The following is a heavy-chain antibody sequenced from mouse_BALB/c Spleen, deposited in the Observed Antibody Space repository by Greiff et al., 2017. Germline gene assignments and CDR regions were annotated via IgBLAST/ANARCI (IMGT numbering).Heavy chain of an antibody. Sequence: VQLKESGPGLVKPSQSLSLTCTVTGYSITSDYAWNWIRQFPGNKLEWMGYISYSGSTSYNPSLKSRISITRDTSKNQFFLQLNSVTTEDTATYYCARRSPLSYGSSPFAYWGQGTLVTVSA. CDR3: ARRSPLSYGSSPFAY. D-gene: IGHD1-1*01. CDR1: GYSITSDYA. V-gene: IGHV3-2*02. CDR2: ISYSGST. J-gene: IGHJ3*01.